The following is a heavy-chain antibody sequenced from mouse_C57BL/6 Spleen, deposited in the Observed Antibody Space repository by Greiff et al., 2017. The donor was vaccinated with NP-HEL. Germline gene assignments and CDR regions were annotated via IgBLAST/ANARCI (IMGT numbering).Heavy chain of an antibody. Sequence: QVQLKESGAELVKPGASVKISCKASGYTFTDYYINWVKQRPGQGLEWIGKLGPGSGSTYYNEKFKGKATLTADKSSSTAYMQLSSLTSEDSAVYFCAAYYSNYYAMDYWGQGTSVTVSS. CDR1: GYTFTDYY. V-gene: IGHV1-77*01. CDR3: AAYYSNYYAMDY. CDR2: LGPGSGST. D-gene: IGHD2-5*01. J-gene: IGHJ4*01.